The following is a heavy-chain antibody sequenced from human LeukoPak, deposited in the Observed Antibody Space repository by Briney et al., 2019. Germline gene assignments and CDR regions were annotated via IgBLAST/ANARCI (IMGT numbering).Heavy chain of an antibody. CDR2: MNPNSGNT. CDR3: ARGSLNDYVWGSYRYTGAYYFDY. CDR1: GYTFTSYD. V-gene: IGHV1-8*01. D-gene: IGHD3-16*02. J-gene: IGHJ4*02. Sequence: ASVKVSCKASGYTFTSYDINWVRQATGQGLEWMGWMNPNSGNTGYAQKFQGRVTMTRNTSISTAYMELSSLRSEDTAVYYCARGSLNDYVWGSYRYTGAYYFDYWGQGTLVTVSS.